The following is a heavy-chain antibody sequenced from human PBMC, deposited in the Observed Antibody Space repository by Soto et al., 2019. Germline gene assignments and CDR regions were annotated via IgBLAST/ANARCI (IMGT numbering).Heavy chain of an antibody. J-gene: IGHJ6*02. D-gene: IGHD3-10*01. CDR2: KYYRARWYN. CDR3: ARQLDGMDV. Sequence: QXLSLTYAISGEXVTSNSDAWTLSRQSPSRGLEWLGRKYYRARWYNEYAASVKSRIIIKPDTSKNRISMHLRSVTHEDSAVYYCARQLDGMDVWGQGTTGTVS. V-gene: IGHV6-1*01. CDR1: GEXVTSNSDA.